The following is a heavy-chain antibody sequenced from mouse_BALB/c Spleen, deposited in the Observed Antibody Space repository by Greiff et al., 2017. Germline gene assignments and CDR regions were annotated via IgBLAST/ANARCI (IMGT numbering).Heavy chain of an antibody. CDR1: GYTFTSYW. CDR3: TRSGREVRQGPWFAY. CDR2: IYPSDSYT. Sequence: QVQLQQPGAELVRPGASVKLSCKASGYTFTSYWINWVKQRPGQGLEWIGNIYPSDSYTNYNQKFKDKATLTVDKSSSTAYMQLSSPTSEDSAVYYCTRSGREVRQGPWFAYWGQGTLVTVSA. D-gene: IGHD2-14*01. V-gene: IGHV1-69*02. J-gene: IGHJ3*01.